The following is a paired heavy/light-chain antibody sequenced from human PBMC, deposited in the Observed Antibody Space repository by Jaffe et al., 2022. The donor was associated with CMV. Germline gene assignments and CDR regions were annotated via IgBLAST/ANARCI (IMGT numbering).Heavy chain of an antibody. Sequence: QVQLQESGPGLVKPSQTLSLICVVSGDSINSDDYYWSWIRQHPGKGLEWIGYISYSGRTNYNPSLRSRVSLSVDTSKNQFSLNLKYVTAADTAIYFCARDGDTWGAYNWFDPWGQGILVTVSS. V-gene: IGHV4-31*11. CDR1: GDSINSDDYY. CDR2: ISYSGRT. J-gene: IGHJ5*02. D-gene: IGHD3-16*01. CDR3: ARDGDTWGAYNWFDP.
Light chain of an antibody. CDR1: QTIDTY. CDR2: VSS. J-gene: IGKJ1*01. CDR3: QQSYGFPRT. V-gene: IGKV1-39*01. Sequence: DIQMTQSPSSLSASVGDRITITCRASQTIDTYLNWYQQRPGKAPKLLIYVSSSLQSGVPSRFSGHGSGTDFTLTISSLQPEDFATYYCQQSYGFPRTFGQGTKVEMK.